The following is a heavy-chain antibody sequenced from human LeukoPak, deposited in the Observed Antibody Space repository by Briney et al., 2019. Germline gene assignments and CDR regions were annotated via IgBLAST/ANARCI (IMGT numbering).Heavy chain of an antibody. CDR2: IIPIFGTA. V-gene: IGHV1-69*01. CDR1: GGTFSSYA. J-gene: IGHJ3*02. CDR3: ARPLGYCSSTSCYKRDDAFDI. D-gene: IGHD2-2*02. Sequence: ASVKVSCKASGGTFSSYAISWVRQAPGQGLEWMGGIIPIFGTANYAQKFQGRVTITADESTSTAYMELSSLRSEDTAVYYCARPLGYCSSTSCYKRDDAFDIWGQGTMVTVSS.